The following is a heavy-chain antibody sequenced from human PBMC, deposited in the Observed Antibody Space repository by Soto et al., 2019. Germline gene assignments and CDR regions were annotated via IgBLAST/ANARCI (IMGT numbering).Heavy chain of an antibody. CDR1: GYTFTTSD. V-gene: IGHV1-8*01. D-gene: IGHD3-10*01. CDR3: ARLAFLTLVRGVLRYHYYYYYIDV. J-gene: IGHJ6*03. CDR2: MNPNSGRT. Sequence: QVQLVQSGAEVKKPGASVKVSCKASGYTFTTSDINWVRQASGQGLEWMGWMNPNSGRTDYAQKFQGRVTMTRDTSASTASMELRNLRSEDPAVYYCARLAFLTLVRGVLRYHYYYYYIDVWGKGTTVTVSS.